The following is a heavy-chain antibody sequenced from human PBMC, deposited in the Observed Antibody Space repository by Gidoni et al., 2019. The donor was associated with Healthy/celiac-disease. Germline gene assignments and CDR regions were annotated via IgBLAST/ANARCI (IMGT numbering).Heavy chain of an antibody. CDR3: ARDGLAAAQGNDY. V-gene: IGHV3-21*01. CDR2: ISSSSSYI. Sequence: EVQLVESGGGLVKPGGSLRLSCAASGFTFSSYSMNWVRQAPGKGLEWVSSISSSSSYIYYADSVKGRFTISRDNAKNSLYLQMNSLRAEDTAVYYCARDGLAAAQGNDYWGQGTLVTVSS. J-gene: IGHJ4*02. CDR1: GFTFSSYS. D-gene: IGHD6-13*01.